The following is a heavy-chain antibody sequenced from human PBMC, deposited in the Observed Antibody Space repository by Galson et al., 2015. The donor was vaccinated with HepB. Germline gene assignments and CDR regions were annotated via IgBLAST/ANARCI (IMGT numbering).Heavy chain of an antibody. V-gene: IGHV5-51*03. CDR3: ARRSPHCDGPNCPRAYFDP. D-gene: IGHD2-21*01. CDR2: LYPGDSDT. J-gene: IGHJ5*02. Sequence: QSGAEVKKPGDSLRIACTGSGFPFTSYWIAWVRQEPGKGLEWKGILYPGDSDTRYSPSFRGQVTMSADKSINTAYLQWSSLKASDTAIYYCARRSPHCDGPNCPRAYFDPWGQGTLVTVSS. CDR1: GFPFTSYW.